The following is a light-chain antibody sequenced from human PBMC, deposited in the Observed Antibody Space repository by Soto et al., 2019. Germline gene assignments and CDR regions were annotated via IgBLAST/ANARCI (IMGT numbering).Light chain of an antibody. Sequence: QLVLTQPPSVSGAPGQRVTISCTGSSSNIGAGYDVHWYQQLPGTAPKLLIYANINRPSGVPDRFSGSKSGTSASLAITGLQAEDEGDYYCQSYDSSLSGSYVFGTGTKVTVL. CDR3: QSYDSSLSGSYV. J-gene: IGLJ1*01. CDR1: SSNIGAGYD. V-gene: IGLV1-40*01. CDR2: ANI.